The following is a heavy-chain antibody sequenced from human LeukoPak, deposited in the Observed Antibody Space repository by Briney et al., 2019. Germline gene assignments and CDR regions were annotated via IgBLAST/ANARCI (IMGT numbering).Heavy chain of an antibody. J-gene: IGHJ3*02. CDR2: IIPILGIA. CDR1: GGTFSTYA. V-gene: IGHV1-69*04. CDR3: ARDRITGYCSGGSCYGDAFDI. Sequence: SVKVSRTASGGTFSTYAISWVRQAPGQGLVWMGRIIPILGIANYAQKFQGRVTITADKSTSTAYMELSSLRSEDTAVYYCARDRITGYCSGGSCYGDAFDIWGQGTMVTVSS. D-gene: IGHD2-15*01.